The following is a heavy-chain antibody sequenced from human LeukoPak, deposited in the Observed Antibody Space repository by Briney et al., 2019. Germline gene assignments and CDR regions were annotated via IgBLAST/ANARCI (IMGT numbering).Heavy chain of an antibody. D-gene: IGHD5-18*01. CDR2: IYYSGST. V-gene: IGHV4-39*07. CDR1: GGSISSSSYY. J-gene: IGHJ5*02. CDR3: AREDSEDTAMEFNAGHWFDP. Sequence: SETLSLTCTVSGGSISSSSYYWGWIRQPPGKGLEWIGSIYYSGSTYYNPSLKSRVTISVDTSKNQFSLKLSSVTAADTAVYYCAREDSEDTAMEFNAGHWFDPWGQGTLVTVSS.